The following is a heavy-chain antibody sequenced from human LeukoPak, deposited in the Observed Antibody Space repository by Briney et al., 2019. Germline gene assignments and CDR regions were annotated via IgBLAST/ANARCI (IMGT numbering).Heavy chain of an antibody. CDR3: AKARYGDGRGFDY. Sequence: GGSLRLSCAASGFTFSSYWMSWVRQAPGKGLEWVANIKQDGSDKYYVDSVKGRFTISRDSSKNTLYLQLNSLRAEDTAVYYCAKARYGDGRGFDYWGQGTLVTVSS. CDR2: IKQDGSDK. D-gene: IGHD4-17*01. J-gene: IGHJ4*02. V-gene: IGHV3-7*03. CDR1: GFTFSSYW.